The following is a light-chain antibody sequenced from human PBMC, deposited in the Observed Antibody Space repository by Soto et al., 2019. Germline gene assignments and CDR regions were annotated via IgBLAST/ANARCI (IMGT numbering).Light chain of an antibody. Sequence: QSALTQPASVSGSPGQSITISCTGTSSDVGRYKFVSWYQQYPGKAPRLMMYEVSNRPSGVSNRFSGSKSGNTASLTISGLQTEDEAHYYCQSYDNSLSGSWVFGGGTKLTVL. J-gene: IGLJ3*02. CDR1: SSDVGRYKF. V-gene: IGLV2-14*01. CDR3: QSYDNSLSGSWV. CDR2: EVS.